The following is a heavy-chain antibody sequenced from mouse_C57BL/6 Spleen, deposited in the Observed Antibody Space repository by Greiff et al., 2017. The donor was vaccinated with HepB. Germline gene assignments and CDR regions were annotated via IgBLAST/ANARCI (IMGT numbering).Heavy chain of an antibody. J-gene: IGHJ1*03. CDR1: GFNIKDDY. V-gene: IGHV14-4*01. Sequence: VHVKQSGAELVRPGASVKLSCTASGFNIKDDYMHWVKQRPEQGLEWIGWIDPENGDTEYASKFQGKATITADTSSNTAYLQLSSLTSEDTAVYYCTTTYDYDWYFDVWGTGTTVTVSS. CDR3: TTTYDYDWYFDV. D-gene: IGHD2-4*01. CDR2: IDPENGDT.